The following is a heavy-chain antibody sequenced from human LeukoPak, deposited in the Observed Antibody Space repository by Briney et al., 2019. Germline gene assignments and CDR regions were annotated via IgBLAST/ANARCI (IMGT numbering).Heavy chain of an antibody. CDR3: ARSLGSGSYPADY. J-gene: IGHJ4*02. Sequence: HPGGPLSLSCAASGFPFRSYGMHWFRKAPGKGLEGVAVIWYDGSNKYYADSVKGRFTISRDNSKNTLYLQMNSLRAEDTAVYYCARSLGSGSYPADYWGQGTLVTVSS. D-gene: IGHD3-10*02. CDR2: IWYDGSNK. V-gene: IGHV3-33*01. CDR1: GFPFRSYG.